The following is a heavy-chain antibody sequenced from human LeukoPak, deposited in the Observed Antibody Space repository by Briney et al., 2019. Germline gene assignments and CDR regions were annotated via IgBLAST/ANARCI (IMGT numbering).Heavy chain of an antibody. Sequence: SETLSLTCTVSGGSINNYYWSWIRQPPGKGLEWIGYIYYGGSTNYNPSLKSRVTISLDTSKNQFSLKLSSVTAADTAVYYCARGITIFGVVIIGFDPWGQGTLVTVSS. CDR2: IYYGGST. J-gene: IGHJ5*02. D-gene: IGHD3-3*01. V-gene: IGHV4-59*08. CDR3: ARGITIFGVVIIGFDP. CDR1: GGSINNYY.